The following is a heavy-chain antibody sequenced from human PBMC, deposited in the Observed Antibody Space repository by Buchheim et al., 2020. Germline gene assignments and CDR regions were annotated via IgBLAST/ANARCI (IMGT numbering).Heavy chain of an antibody. J-gene: IGHJ6*02. CDR3: ARTEAAAGTGYYGMDV. D-gene: IGHD6-13*01. CDR1: GFTFSSYG. V-gene: IGHV3-33*01. CDR2: IWYDGSNK. Sequence: VQLVESGGGVVQPGRSLRLSCAASGFTFSSYGMHWVRQAPGKGLEWVAVIWYDGSNKYYADSVKGRFTISRDNSKNTLYLQMNSLRAEDTAVYYCARTEAAAGTGYYGMDVWGQGTT.